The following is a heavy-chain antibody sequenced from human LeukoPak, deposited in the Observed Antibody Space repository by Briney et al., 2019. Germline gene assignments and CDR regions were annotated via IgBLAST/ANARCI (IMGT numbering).Heavy chain of an antibody. V-gene: IGHV1-18*01. D-gene: IGHD3-3*01. Sequence: GASVKVSCKASGYTFTSYGISWVRQAPGQGLEWMGWISAYNGNTNYAQKLQGRVTVTTDTSTSTAYMELRSLRSDDTAVYYCARAPFPRRLWSGYSLYGMDVWGQGTTVTVSS. CDR3: ARAPFPRRLWSGYSLYGMDV. J-gene: IGHJ6*02. CDR2: ISAYNGNT. CDR1: GYTFTSYG.